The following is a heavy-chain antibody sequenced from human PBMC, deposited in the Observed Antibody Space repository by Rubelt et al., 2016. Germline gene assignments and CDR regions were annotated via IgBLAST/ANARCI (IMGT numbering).Heavy chain of an antibody. CDR2: VYYSGST. CDR1: GGSISSSSYY. Sequence: QLQLQESGPGLVKPSETLSLTCTVSGGSISSSSYYWAWIRQPPGKGLEWIGSVYYSGSTYYNPSLKSRVTISVDTSKNQFSLKLNPVTGAETAVYYCARSTSGFGRGAINVWGQGTTVTVSS. D-gene: IGHD2-2*02. CDR3: ARSTSGFGRGAINV. V-gene: IGHV4-39*07. J-gene: IGHJ6*02.